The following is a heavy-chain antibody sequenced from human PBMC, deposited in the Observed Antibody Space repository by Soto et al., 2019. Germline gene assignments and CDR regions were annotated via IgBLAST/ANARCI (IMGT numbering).Heavy chain of an antibody. D-gene: IGHD4-17*01. Sequence: LTSTVCGGSVSSRSYYWPWIRQPPGKGLEWIGAIHHSGTTYYTPSLKSRVTISMDTSKNHFSLRLTSVTAADTAIYYCARGLYGGNFDYSGQGTPVTVSS. CDR3: ARGLYGGNFDY. V-gene: IGHV4-39*02. CDR2: IHHSGTT. J-gene: IGHJ4*02. CDR1: GGSVSSRSYY.